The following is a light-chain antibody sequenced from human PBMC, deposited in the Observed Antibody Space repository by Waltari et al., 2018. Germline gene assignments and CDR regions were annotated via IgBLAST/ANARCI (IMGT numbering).Light chain of an antibody. CDR2: GAS. Sequence: EIVLTQSPGTLSLSPGERATLSCRASQSVSNSYLAWYQQKPGQAPRLLIYGASTRATGIPDRFSGSGSGTDFTLTISRLEPEDFAVYYCQQYGTSPTFGQWTKVEIK. V-gene: IGKV3-20*01. J-gene: IGKJ1*01. CDR3: QQYGTSPT. CDR1: QSVSNSY.